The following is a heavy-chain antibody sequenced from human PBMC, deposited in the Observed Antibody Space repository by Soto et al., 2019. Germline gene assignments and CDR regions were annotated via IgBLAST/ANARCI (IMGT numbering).Heavy chain of an antibody. Sequence: VISGSGGSTYYADSVKGRFTISRDNSKNTLYLQMNSLRAEDTAVYYCAKDGVPDSSAYYFDYWGQGTLVTVSS. V-gene: IGHV3-23*01. J-gene: IGHJ4*02. CDR2: ISGSGGST. D-gene: IGHD3-22*01. CDR3: AKDGVPDSSAYYFDY.